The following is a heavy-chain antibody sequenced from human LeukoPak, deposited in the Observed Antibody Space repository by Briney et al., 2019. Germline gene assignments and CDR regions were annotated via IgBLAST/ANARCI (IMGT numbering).Heavy chain of an antibody. Sequence: GGSLRLSCAASGLTFSNAWMSWVRQAPGKGREWVGRIKSKTEGGTTDYAAPATARFNISRDDSKTTLYLKMNSLKTEDTAVYYCTTDPLFGYSSGWSDYWGQGTLVTVSS. CDR1: GLTFSNAW. CDR2: IKSKTEGGTT. CDR3: TTDPLFGYSSGWSDY. V-gene: IGHV3-15*01. J-gene: IGHJ4*02. D-gene: IGHD6-19*01.